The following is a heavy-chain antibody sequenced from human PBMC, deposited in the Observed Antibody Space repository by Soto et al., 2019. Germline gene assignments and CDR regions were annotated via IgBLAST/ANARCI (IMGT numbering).Heavy chain of an antibody. D-gene: IGHD1-26*01. CDR3: ARDFGSLGATIDY. Sequence: PGGCLRPAWAAAGFTFSRYAMHWVRQAPGKGLEWVAVISYEGSNNYYADSVKGRFTISRDNSKNTLYLQMNSLRAEDTAVYYCARDFGSLGATIDYWGQGTLVTVSS. CDR1: GFTFSRYA. V-gene: IGHV3-30-3*01. J-gene: IGHJ4*02. CDR2: ISYEGSNN.